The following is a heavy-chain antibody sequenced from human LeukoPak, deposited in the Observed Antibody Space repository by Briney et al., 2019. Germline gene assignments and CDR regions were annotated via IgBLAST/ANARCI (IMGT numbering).Heavy chain of an antibody. D-gene: IGHD1-7*01. Sequence: ASVKVSCKASGYTFTSYGISWVRQAPGQGLEWMGWISAYNGNTNYAQKLQGRVTMTTDTSTSTAYMELRSLRSDDTAVYYCARDGYNWNYFLANWFDPWGQGTLVTVSS. CDR2: ISAYNGNT. CDR1: GYTFTSYG. J-gene: IGHJ5*02. V-gene: IGHV1-18*01. CDR3: ARDGYNWNYFLANWFDP.